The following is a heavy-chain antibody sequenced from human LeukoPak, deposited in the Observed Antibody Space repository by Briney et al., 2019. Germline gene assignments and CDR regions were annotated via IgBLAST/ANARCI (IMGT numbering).Heavy chain of an antibody. CDR1: GFTVSSNY. V-gene: IGHV3-53*01. J-gene: IGHJ4*02. Sequence: GGSPRSFCAASGFTVSSNYMSWVRQAPGKGLEWVSIIYSGGTTYYADSVKGRFTISRDNSKNTLYLQMNSLRAEDTAVYYCARSLAGMYSSGWHYWGQGYLDTVSS. D-gene: IGHD6-19*01. CDR2: IYSGGTT. CDR3: ARSLAGMYSSGWHY.